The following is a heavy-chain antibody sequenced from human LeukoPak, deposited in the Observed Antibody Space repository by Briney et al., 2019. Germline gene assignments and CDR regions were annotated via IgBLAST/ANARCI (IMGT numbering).Heavy chain of an antibody. CDR1: GYTFTGYY. CDR3: ARGRSGLLRPSTTYAT. Sequence: ASVKVSCKASGYTFTGYYMHWVRQAPGQGLEWMGWINPNSGGTNYAQKFQGRVTMTRDTSISTAYMELGRLRSDDTAVYYCARGRSGLLRPSTTYATWGQGTLVTVSS. D-gene: IGHD2/OR15-2a*01. V-gene: IGHV1-2*02. CDR2: INPNSGGT. J-gene: IGHJ5*02.